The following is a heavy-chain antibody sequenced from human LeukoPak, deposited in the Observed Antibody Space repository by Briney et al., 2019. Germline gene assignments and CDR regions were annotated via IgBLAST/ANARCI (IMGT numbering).Heavy chain of an antibody. CDR2: INHIGRA. D-gene: IGHD1-26*01. Sequence: SETLSPTCAVYGGSFSGYYWNWIRQPPGKGLEWIGEINHIGRANYNPSLKSRVTISVDTSSNQFSLKLRSVTAADAAVYYCARGESGDFATQYDYWGQGTLVTVSS. CDR3: ARGESGDFATQYDY. J-gene: IGHJ4*02. V-gene: IGHV4-34*01. CDR1: GGSFSGYY.